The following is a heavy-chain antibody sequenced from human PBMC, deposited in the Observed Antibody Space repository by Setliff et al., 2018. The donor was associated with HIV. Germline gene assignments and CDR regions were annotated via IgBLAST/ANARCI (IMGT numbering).Heavy chain of an antibody. CDR3: ARVSCSSWYSIPRFYFYSIDV. CDR2: INHSGRT. CDR1: GRSFSGYH. Sequence: SETLSLTCAVYGRSFSGYHWNWIRQPPGKGLEWIGEINHSGRTNYNPSFKSRVTTSVDTSKNHFSLKLSSVTAADTAVYYCARVSCSSWYSIPRFYFYSIDVWGNGTTVTVSS. D-gene: IGHD6-13*01. J-gene: IGHJ6*03. V-gene: IGHV4-34*01.